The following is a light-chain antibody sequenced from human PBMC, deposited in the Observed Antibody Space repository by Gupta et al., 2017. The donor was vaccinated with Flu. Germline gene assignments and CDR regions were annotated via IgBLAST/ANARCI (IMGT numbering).Light chain of an antibody. CDR3: QTWGTGYRV. CDR2: VSGGGRY. V-gene: IGLV4-69*01. J-gene: IGLJ3*02. CDR1: SRHSTYD. Sequence: QVVLTQSPSASASLGASVKLTCTLSSRHSTYDIAWHQPQPERGPRCLMSVSGGGRYRKGEGIPDRFSGSTSGAGGFLIISSLQSEDEADYDWQTWGTGYRVFGGGTKLTVL.